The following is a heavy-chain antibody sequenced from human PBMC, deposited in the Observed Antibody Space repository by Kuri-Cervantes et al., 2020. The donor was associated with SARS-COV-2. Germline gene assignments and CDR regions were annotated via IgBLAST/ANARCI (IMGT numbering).Heavy chain of an antibody. CDR2: ISGSGGST. J-gene: IGHJ4*02. V-gene: IGHV3-23*01. CDR3: VKAVVPAVVKDH. D-gene: IGHD2-2*01. Sequence: GESLKISCAASGFTFSSYAMSWVRQAPGKGLEWVSAISGSGGSTYYADSVRGRFTISRDNSNDTLYLQMSSLRPDDTAVYYCVKAVVPAVVKDHWGQGTQVTVSS. CDR1: GFTFSSYA.